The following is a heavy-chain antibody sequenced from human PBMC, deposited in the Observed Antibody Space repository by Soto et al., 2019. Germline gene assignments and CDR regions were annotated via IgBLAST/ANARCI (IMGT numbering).Heavy chain of an antibody. CDR1: GGTFSSYA. J-gene: IGHJ4*02. Sequence: SVKVSCKASGGTFSSYAISWVRQAPGQGLEWMGGIIPIFGTANYAQKFQGRVTITADESTSTAYMELSSLRSEDTAVYYCALASSGYLPWDYWGQGTLVTVSS. CDR3: ALASSGYLPWDY. V-gene: IGHV1-69*13. CDR2: IIPIFGTA. D-gene: IGHD3-22*01.